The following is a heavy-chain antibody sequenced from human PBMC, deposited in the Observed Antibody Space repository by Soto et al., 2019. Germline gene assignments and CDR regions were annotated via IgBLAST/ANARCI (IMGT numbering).Heavy chain of an antibody. CDR2: IYYSGST. Sequence: SETLSLTCTVSGGSISSGGYYWSWIRQHPGKGLEWIGYIYYSGSTYYNPSLKSRVTISVDTSKNQFSLRLSSVTAADTAVYYCARHSNRNYGLYYFDFWGLGALVTVSS. J-gene: IGHJ4*02. D-gene: IGHD4-4*01. V-gene: IGHV4-31*03. CDR3: ARHSNRNYGLYYFDF. CDR1: GGSISSGGYY.